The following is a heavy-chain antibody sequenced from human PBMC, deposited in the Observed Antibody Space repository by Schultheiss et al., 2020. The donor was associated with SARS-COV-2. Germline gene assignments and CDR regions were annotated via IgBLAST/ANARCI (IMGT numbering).Heavy chain of an antibody. V-gene: IGHV4-39*01. CDR1: GGSISSSNW. CDR2: IYYSGST. CDR3: ARRSGDWFAWIDY. J-gene: IGHJ4*02. D-gene: IGHD3-10*01. Sequence: SQTLSLTCAVSGGSISSSNWWSWVRQPPGKGLEWIGSIYYSGSTYYNPSLKSRVTISVDTSKNQFSLKLSSVTAADTAVYYCARRSGDWFAWIDYWGQGTLVTVSS.